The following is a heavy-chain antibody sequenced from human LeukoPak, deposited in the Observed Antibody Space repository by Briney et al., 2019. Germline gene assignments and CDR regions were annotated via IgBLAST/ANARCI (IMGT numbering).Heavy chain of an antibody. CDR3: ARWEGGSYYDFDY. CDR2: INHSGST. J-gene: IGHJ4*02. V-gene: IGHV4-34*01. CDR1: GGSFSGYY. D-gene: IGHD1-26*01. Sequence: PSETLSLTCAVYGGSFSGYYWSWIRQPPGKGLEWIGEINHSGSTNYNPSLKSRVTIPVDTSKNQFSLKLSTVSPADPAVYYCARWEGGSYYDFDYWGQGTLVTVSS.